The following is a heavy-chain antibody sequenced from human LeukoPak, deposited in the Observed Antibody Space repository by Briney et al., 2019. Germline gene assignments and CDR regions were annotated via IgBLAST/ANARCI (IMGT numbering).Heavy chain of an antibody. CDR1: GFTFSSYS. D-gene: IGHD7-27*01. V-gene: IGHV3-21*01. CDR3: ARMGTLNWFDP. CDR2: ISSSSSYI. Sequence: GGSLRLSCAASGFTFSSYSMNWVRQAPGKGLEWVSSISSSSSYIYYADSVKGRFTISRDNAKNSLYLQMNSLRAEDTVVYYCARMGTLNWFDPWGQGTLVTVSS. J-gene: IGHJ5*02.